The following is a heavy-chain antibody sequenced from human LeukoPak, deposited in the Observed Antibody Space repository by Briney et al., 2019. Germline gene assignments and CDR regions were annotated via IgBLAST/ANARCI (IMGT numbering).Heavy chain of an antibody. CDR1: GDSISSYY. CDR2: IYYSGST. J-gene: IGHJ4*02. Sequence: SETLSLTCTVSGDSISSYYWSWIRQPPGKGLEWIGYIYYSGSTNYNPSLKSRVTISVDTSKNQFSLKLSSVTAADTAVYYCARTQYGGYVNYWGQGTLVTVSS. CDR3: ARTQYGGYVNY. D-gene: IGHD4/OR15-4a*01. V-gene: IGHV4-59*08.